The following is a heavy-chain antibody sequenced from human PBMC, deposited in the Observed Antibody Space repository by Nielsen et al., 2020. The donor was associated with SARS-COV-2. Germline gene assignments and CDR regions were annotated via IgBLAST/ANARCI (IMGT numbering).Heavy chain of an antibody. J-gene: IGHJ4*02. V-gene: IGHV3-9*01. Sequence: GGSLRLSCAASGFTFDDYAMQWIRQAPGKGLEWVSGNSWNSGSIGYADSVKGRFTISRDNAKNSLYLQMNSRRAEDTALYYCAKLGDGYGDYFDYWGQGTLVTVSS. CDR3: AKLGDGYGDYFDY. CDR1: GFTFDDYA. CDR2: NSWNSGSI. D-gene: IGHD3-16*01.